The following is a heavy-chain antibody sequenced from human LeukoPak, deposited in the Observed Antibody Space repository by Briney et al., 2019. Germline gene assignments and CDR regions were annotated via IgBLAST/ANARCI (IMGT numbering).Heavy chain of an antibody. D-gene: IGHD3-9*01. Sequence: SVKVSCKASGGTFSSYAISWVRQPPGQGLEWMGGIIPIFGTANYAQKFQGRVTITADKSTSTAYMELSSLRSEDTAVYYCARGILTGYDAFDYWGQGTLVTVSS. V-gene: IGHV1-69*06. CDR1: GGTFSSYA. CDR3: ARGILTGYDAFDY. CDR2: IIPIFGTA. J-gene: IGHJ4*02.